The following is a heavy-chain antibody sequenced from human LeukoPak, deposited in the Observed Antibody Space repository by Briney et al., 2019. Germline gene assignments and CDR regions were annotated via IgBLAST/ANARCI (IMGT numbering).Heavy chain of an antibody. CDR1: GGSFSGYY. CDR3: ARAWFGYSYGSDY. V-gene: IGHV4-34*01. Sequence: PSETLSLTCAVYGGSFSGYYWSWIRQPPGKGPEWIGEINHSGSTNYSPSLKSRVTISVDTSKNQFSLKLSSVTAADTAVYYCARAWFGYSYGSDYWGQGTLVTVSS. CDR2: INHSGST. D-gene: IGHD5-18*01. J-gene: IGHJ4*02.